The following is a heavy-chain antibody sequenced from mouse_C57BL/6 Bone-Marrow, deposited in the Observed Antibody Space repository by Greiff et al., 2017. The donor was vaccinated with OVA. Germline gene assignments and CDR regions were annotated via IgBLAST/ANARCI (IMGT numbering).Heavy chain of an antibody. CDR2: IDPSDSDT. Sequence: QVQLQQPGAELVMPGASVKLSCKASGYTFTSYWMHWVKQRPGQGLEWIGEIDPSDSDTNYNQKFKGKSTLTVDKSSSTAYMQLISLTSEDSAVYYCARLGDYWGQGTSVTVSS. J-gene: IGHJ4*01. CDR3: ARLGDY. V-gene: IGHV1-69*01. CDR1: GYTFTSYW.